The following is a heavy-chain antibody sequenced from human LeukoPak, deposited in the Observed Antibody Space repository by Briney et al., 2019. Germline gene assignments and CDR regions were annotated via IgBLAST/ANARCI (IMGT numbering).Heavy chain of an antibody. CDR2: ISYDGSNK. V-gene: IGHV3-30-3*01. D-gene: IGHD6-19*01. CDR3: ARERLAVAGPFDY. J-gene: IGHJ4*02. Sequence: GGSLRLSCAASGFTFSSYAMHWVRQAPGEGLGWVAVISYDGSNKYYADSVKGRFTISRDNSKNTLYLQMNSLRAEDTAVYYCARERLAVAGPFDYWGQGTLVTVSS. CDR1: GFTFSSYA.